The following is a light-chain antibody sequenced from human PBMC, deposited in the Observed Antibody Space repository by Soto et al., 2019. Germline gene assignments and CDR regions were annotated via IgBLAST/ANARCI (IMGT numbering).Light chain of an antibody. CDR2: GAS. CDR1: QSVSSN. Sequence: EIVMTQSPVTLSVSPGERATLSCRASQSVSSNLAWYQQKPGQAPRLLIYGASTRATGIPARFSGSGSGTDFTLNISSLQSEDFAVYYCQHYNNWPPWTFGQGTKVEIK. J-gene: IGKJ1*01. V-gene: IGKV3-15*01. CDR3: QHYNNWPPWT.